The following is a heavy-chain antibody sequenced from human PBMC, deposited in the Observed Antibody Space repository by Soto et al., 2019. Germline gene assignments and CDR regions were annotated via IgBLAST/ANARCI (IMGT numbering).Heavy chain of an antibody. CDR1: GGSISSGDYY. J-gene: IGHJ4*02. CDR2: IYYSGST. CDR3: ASSEPDYGDYGFDY. D-gene: IGHD4-17*01. V-gene: IGHV4-30-4*02. Sequence: PSETLSLTCTVSGGSISSGDYYWSWIRQPPGKGLEWIGYIYYSGSTYYNPSLKSRVTISVDNSKNTLYLQMNSLRAEDTAVYYCASSEPDYGDYGFDYWGQGTLVTVSS.